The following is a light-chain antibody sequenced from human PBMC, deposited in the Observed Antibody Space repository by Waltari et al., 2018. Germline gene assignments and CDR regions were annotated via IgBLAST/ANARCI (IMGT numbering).Light chain of an antibody. CDR3: QQYGSSPLT. CDR2: WAS. CDR1: QSLLHTNNKNY. V-gene: IGKV4-1*01. Sequence: DIVVTQSPDSLAVSLGERATMNCKSSQSLLHTNNKNYLAWYQLRPGQPPKLLIYWASTRESGVPGRFSGSGSGTDFTLTISRLEPEDFAVYHCQQYGSSPLTFGGGTKVEIK. J-gene: IGKJ4*01.